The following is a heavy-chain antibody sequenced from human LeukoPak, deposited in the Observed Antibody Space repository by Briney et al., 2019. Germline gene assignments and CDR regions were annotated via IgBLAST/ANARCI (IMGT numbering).Heavy chain of an antibody. CDR1: GYSISSGYY. J-gene: IGHJ4*02. CDR2: IYHSGST. D-gene: IGHD1-26*01. CDR3: ARDWSGSYHPYFDY. Sequence: PSETLSLTCTVSGYSISSGYYWGWIRQPPGKGLEWIGSIYHSGSTYYNPSLKSRVTISVDTSKNQFSLKLSSVTAADTAVYYCARDWSGSYHPYFDYWGQGTLVTVSS. V-gene: IGHV4-38-2*02.